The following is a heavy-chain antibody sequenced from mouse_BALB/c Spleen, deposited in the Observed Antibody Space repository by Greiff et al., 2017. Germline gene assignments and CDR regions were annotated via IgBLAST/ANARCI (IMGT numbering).Heavy chain of an antibody. V-gene: IGHV3-8*02. D-gene: IGHD2-2*01. CDR2: ISYSGST. Sequence: VQLQQSGPSLVKPSQTLSLTCSVTGDSITSGYWNWIRKFPGNKLEYMGYISYSGSTYYNPSLKSRISITRDTSKNQYYLQLNSVTTEDTATYYCARYPLSGYDDAMDYWGQGTSVTVSS. CDR3: ARYPLSGYDDAMDY. J-gene: IGHJ4*01. CDR1: GDSITSGY.